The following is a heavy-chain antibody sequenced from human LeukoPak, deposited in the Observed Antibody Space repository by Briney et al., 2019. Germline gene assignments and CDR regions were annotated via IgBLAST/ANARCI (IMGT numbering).Heavy chain of an antibody. CDR3: ARGRDIVVVPAANWFDP. Sequence: SETLSLTCAVYGGSFSGYYWSWIRQPPGKGLEWIGEINHSGSTNYNPSLKSRVTISVGTSKNQFSLKLSSVTAADTAVYYCARGRDIVVVPAANWFDPWGQGTLVTVSS. V-gene: IGHV4-34*01. CDR2: INHSGST. J-gene: IGHJ5*02. CDR1: GGSFSGYY. D-gene: IGHD2-2*01.